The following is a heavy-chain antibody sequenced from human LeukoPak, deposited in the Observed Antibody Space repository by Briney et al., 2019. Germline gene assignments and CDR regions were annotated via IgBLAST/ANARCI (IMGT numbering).Heavy chain of an antibody. J-gene: IGHJ5*02. D-gene: IGHD2-15*01. V-gene: IGHV4-31*03. Sequence: SQTLSLTCTVSGGSISSGGYYWSWIRQHPGKGLEWIGYIYYSGSTCYNPSLKSRVTISVDTSKNQFSLKLSSVTAADTAVYYCARYLDIVVVVAKNWFDPWGQGTLVTVSS. CDR1: GGSISSGGYY. CDR3: ARYLDIVVVVAKNWFDP. CDR2: IYYSGST.